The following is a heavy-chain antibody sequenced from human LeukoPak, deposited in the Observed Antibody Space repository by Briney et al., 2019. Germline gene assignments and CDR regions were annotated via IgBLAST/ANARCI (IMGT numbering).Heavy chain of an antibody. D-gene: IGHD4-23*01. Sequence: ASVTVSCKASGYTFTIYGISWVRQAPGQGLEWMGWISAYNGNTNYAQKLQGRVTMTTDTSTSTAYMELRSLRSDDTAVYYCARDPLLLTTVVINNWFDPWGQGTLVTVSS. J-gene: IGHJ5*02. CDR1: GYTFTIYG. V-gene: IGHV1-18*01. CDR2: ISAYNGNT. CDR3: ARDPLLLTTVVINNWFDP.